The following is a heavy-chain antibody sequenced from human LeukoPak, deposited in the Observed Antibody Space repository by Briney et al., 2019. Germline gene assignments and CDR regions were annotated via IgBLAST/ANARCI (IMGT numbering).Heavy chain of an antibody. D-gene: IGHD2-21*02. J-gene: IGHJ4*02. CDR1: GFTFSNHA. CDR2: ISANGVDT. V-gene: IGHV3-23*01. CDR3: AAAPLHCGGDCRHFDY. Sequence: GGSLRLSCVASGFTFSNHAMTWVRQAPGKGLEWVSAISANGVDTFYAPSVKGRFTISRDNSKNTLYLQINSLRAEDTAVYYCAAAPLHCGGDCRHFDYWGQGTLVTVSS.